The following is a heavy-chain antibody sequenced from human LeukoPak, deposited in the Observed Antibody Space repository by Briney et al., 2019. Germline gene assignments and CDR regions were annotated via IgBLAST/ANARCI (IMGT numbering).Heavy chain of an antibody. D-gene: IGHD3-22*01. J-gene: IGHJ4*02. CDR2: IYTSGST. V-gene: IGHV4-61*02. CDR3: AREEATYYYDSSGFGD. Sequence: PSQTLSLTCTVSGGSISGGSYYWSWIRQPAGTGLEWIGRIYTSGSTNYNPSLKSRVTISVDTSKNQFSLKLSSVTAADTAVYYCAREEATYYYDSSGFGDWGQGTLVTVSS. CDR1: GGSISGGSYY.